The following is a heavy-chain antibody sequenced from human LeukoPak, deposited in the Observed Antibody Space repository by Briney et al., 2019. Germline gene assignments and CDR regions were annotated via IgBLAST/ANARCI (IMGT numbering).Heavy chain of an antibody. D-gene: IGHD2-2*01. V-gene: IGHV3-30*02. J-gene: IGHJ4*02. CDR2: IRYDGSNK. CDR1: GFTFSSYG. CDR3: AKDRVGYFDY. Sequence: GGSLRLSCAASGFTFSSYGMHWVRQAPGKGLEWVAFIRYDGSNKYYADSVKGRFTISRDNSKNTLYLQMNSLRAEDTAVYYCAKDRVGYFDYWGKGTLVTVSS.